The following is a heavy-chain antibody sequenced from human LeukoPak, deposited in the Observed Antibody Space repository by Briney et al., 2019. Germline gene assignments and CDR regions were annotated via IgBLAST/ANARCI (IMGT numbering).Heavy chain of an antibody. CDR3: AKESRGSGGGGCYPLDY. V-gene: IGHV3-30*02. J-gene: IGHJ4*02. Sequence: PGGSLRLSCAAPGFTFSSYGMSWARQAPGKGLEWVAFIRYDGFNNYYADSVKGRFTISRDNSKNTLYLQMNSLRVEDTAVYYCAKESRGSGGGGCYPLDYWGQGTLVTVSS. D-gene: IGHD2-15*01. CDR2: IRYDGFNN. CDR1: GFTFSSYG.